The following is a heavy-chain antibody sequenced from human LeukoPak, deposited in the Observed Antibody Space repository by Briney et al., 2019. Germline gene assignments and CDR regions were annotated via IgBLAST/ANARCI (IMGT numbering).Heavy chain of an antibody. CDR3: ARAPSEIGGYYPEYFRH. V-gene: IGHV3-74*01. CDR2: IKSDGST. CDR1: GFTFSTYW. Sequence: GGSLRLSCAASGFTFSTYWMHWVRQAPGKGLVWVSRIKSDGSTNYADSVKGRFTISRDNAKIKLSLQINSWRPEDTGVYYCARAPSEIGGYYPEYFRHWGQGTLVTVSS. J-gene: IGHJ1*01. D-gene: IGHD3-3*01.